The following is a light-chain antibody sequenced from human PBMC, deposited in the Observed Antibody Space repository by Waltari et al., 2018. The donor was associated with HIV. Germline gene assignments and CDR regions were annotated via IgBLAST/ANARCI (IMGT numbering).Light chain of an antibody. CDR1: GNGVHTYQL. J-gene: IGLJ3*02. CDR2: EVD. Sequence: QSALTQPASVSGSPGQSITISCTGIGNGVHTYQLVSWYQQQPYKDPQLISYEVDTRPSGVSYRFSGSKSGNTASLTISGLQAEDEAYYYCSSYRNNYVLVFGGGTKLTVL. CDR3: SSYRNNYVLV. V-gene: IGLV2-14*02.